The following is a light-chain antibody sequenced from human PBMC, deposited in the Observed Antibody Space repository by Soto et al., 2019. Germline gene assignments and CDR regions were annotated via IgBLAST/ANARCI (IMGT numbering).Light chain of an antibody. Sequence: EIVMTQSPATLSVSPGERATRSCRASQSVSSNLAWFQQKPGQAPRLLIYGASTRDTGIPARFSGSGSGTEFTLTISSLQSEDFAVYHCQQYNKWPPTFGQGTKVDIK. CDR1: QSVSSN. J-gene: IGKJ1*01. V-gene: IGKV3-15*01. CDR2: GAS. CDR3: QQYNKWPPT.